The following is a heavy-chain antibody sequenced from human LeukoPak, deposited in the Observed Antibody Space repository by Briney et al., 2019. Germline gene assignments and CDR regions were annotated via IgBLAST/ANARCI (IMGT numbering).Heavy chain of an antibody. J-gene: IGHJ5*02. CDR2: INPNSGGT. V-gene: IGHV1-2*02. D-gene: IGHD2-21*01. Sequence: ASVKVSCKASGFTFTGYYMHWVRQAPGQGLEWMGWINPNSGGTNYAQKFQGRVTMTRDTSITTAYMELTSLRSDDTAVYYCARLIVVVIAKSNWFDPWGQGTLVTVSS. CDR1: GFTFTGYY. CDR3: ARLIVVVIAKSNWFDP.